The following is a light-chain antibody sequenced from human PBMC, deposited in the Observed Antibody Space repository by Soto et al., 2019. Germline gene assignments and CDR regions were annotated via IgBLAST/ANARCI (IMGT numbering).Light chain of an antibody. J-gene: IGLJ2*01. CDR2: DVT. CDR3: CSSAGNYTLI. V-gene: IGLV2-11*01. CDR1: SSDVGAYDY. Sequence: QSALTQPRSVSASPGQSVSISCTGTSSDVGAYDYVSWYQQHPDKAPKLLLYDVTQRPSGVPDRFSGSKSGNTASLTISGLQAEDEGDYWCCSSAGNYTLIFGGGTKLTVL.